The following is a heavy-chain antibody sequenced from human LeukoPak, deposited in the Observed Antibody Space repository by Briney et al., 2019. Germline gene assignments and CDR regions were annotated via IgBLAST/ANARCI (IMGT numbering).Heavy chain of an antibody. Sequence: GGSLRLSCAASGFTVSSNYMSWVRQAPGKGLEWVSVIYSGGSTYHADSVKGRFTISRDNSKNTLYLQMNSLRAEDTAVYYCARDHSDYDSDYWGQGTLATVSS. CDR1: GFTVSSNY. J-gene: IGHJ4*02. CDR2: IYSGGST. V-gene: IGHV3-53*01. D-gene: IGHD3-22*01. CDR3: ARDHSDYDSDY.